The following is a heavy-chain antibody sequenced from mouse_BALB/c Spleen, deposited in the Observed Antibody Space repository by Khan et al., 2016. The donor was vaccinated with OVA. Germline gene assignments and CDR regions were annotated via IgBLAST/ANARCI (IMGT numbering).Heavy chain of an antibody. CDR3: ARSGYDYFAY. Sequence: QVQLKQSGAELVRPGSSVKISCKASGYAFSNYLMNWVKQGPGQGLEWIGQIYPGDGNTNYNGTFKDKATLTADKSSSTAYMQLSSLTSEDSAVYFCARSGYDYFAYWGQGTLVTVSA. J-gene: IGHJ3*01. CDR2: IYPGDGNT. V-gene: IGHV1-80*01. D-gene: IGHD2-14*01. CDR1: GYAFSNYL.